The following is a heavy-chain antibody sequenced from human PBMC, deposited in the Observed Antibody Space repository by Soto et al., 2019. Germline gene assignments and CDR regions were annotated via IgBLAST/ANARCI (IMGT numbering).Heavy chain of an antibody. CDR3: ARAVYCSSTSCYGWFDP. J-gene: IGHJ5*02. Sequence: GASVKVSCKASGYTFTGYYMHWVRQAPGQGLEWMGWMNPNSGGTNYAQKVQGRVTMTRDTSISTAYMDLSRLRSDDTAVYYCARAVYCSSTSCYGWFDPWGQGTLVTVSS. D-gene: IGHD2-2*01. V-gene: IGHV1-2*02. CDR2: MNPNSGGT. CDR1: GYTFTGYY.